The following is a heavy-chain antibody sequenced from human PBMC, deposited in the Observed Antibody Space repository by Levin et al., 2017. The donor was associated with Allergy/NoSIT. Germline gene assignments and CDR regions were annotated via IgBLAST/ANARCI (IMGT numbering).Heavy chain of an antibody. D-gene: IGHD5-18*01. V-gene: IGHV4-30-2*01. CDR1: GGSISSGGYS. Sequence: SETLSLTCAVSGGSISSGGYSWSWIRQPPGKGLEWIGNIYLSGSTKYTRSLPLLFTMSVDRSKNQFSLKLSYVTAADTAVYYCARVAGYSYGYYFDYWGPGTLVTVSS. CDR2: IYLSGST. CDR3: ARVAGYSYGYYFDY. J-gene: IGHJ4*02.